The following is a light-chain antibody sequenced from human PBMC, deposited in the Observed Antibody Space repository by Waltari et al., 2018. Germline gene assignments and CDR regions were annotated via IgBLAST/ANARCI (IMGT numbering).Light chain of an antibody. CDR2: DVS. V-gene: IGLV2-11*01. Sequence: QSALTQPLSVSGSPGQSVTISCTGTRSDVGGYQYVVWHQQHPGKAPKVMIYDVSKRPSGVPDRFSGSKSGNTASLTISGLQAEDEGDYYCSSYAGSYIFTVFGGGTKLTVL. J-gene: IGLJ2*01. CDR1: RSDVGGYQY. CDR3: SSYAGSYIFTV.